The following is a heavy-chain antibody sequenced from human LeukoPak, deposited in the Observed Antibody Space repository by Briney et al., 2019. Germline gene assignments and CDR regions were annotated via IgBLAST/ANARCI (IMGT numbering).Heavy chain of an antibody. CDR1: GLTLSSYW. J-gene: IGHJ4*02. CDR3: ASRDQSCIGDTCYPIDY. CDR2: INREGSST. Sequence: GGSLRLSCAVSGLTLSSYWMHWVRQAPGKGLVWVSRINREGSSTSYADSVKGRFTISRDNAKNTLYLQMNSLRAEDMAVYYCASRDQSCIGDTCYPIDYWGQGTLVTVSS. D-gene: IGHD2-15*01. V-gene: IGHV3-74*01.